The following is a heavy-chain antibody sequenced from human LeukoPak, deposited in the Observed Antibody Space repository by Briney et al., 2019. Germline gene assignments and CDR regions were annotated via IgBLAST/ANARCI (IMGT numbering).Heavy chain of an antibody. Sequence: SETLSLTCTVSGFSISSSSYYWGWIRQPPGKGLEWIGSIYYSGSTYYNPSLKSRVTISVDTSKNQFSLKLSSVTAADTAVYYCASTAMTSWYFDLWGRGTLVTVSS. CDR3: ASTAMTSWYFDL. D-gene: IGHD2-21*02. CDR2: IYYSGST. V-gene: IGHV4-39*01. J-gene: IGHJ2*01. CDR1: GFSISSSSYY.